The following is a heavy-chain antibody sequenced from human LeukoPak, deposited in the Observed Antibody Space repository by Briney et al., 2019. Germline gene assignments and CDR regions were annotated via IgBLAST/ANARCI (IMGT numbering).Heavy chain of an antibody. V-gene: IGHV4-59*01. CDR3: ARVRAGVFPADWYFDV. J-gene: IGHJ2*01. Sequence: SETLSLTCTVSGASLTGSYWSWIRQPPGKGLDWIGFICYTGSANYNPSIRSRVTVSLDTSKNQFSLKVTSVTAADTAVYYCARVRAGVFPADWYFDVWGRGTLVTVSS. CDR2: ICYTGSA. CDR1: GASLTGSY. D-gene: IGHD6-19*01.